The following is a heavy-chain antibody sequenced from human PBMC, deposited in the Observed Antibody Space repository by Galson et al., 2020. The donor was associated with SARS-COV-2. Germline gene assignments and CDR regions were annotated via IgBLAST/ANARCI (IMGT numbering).Heavy chain of an antibody. D-gene: IGHD2-15*01. CDR1: GGSISRYY. Sequence: SETLSLTCTVSGGSISRYYWSWIRQPPGKGLEWIGYIYYSGSTSYNPSLKSRVTISLDTSKNQFSLKLSSVTAADTALYYCARVDCTGGSCYYYAFDMWGQGTMVTVSS. J-gene: IGHJ3*02. CDR3: ARVDCTGGSCYYYAFDM. V-gene: IGHV4-59*13. CDR2: IYYSGST.